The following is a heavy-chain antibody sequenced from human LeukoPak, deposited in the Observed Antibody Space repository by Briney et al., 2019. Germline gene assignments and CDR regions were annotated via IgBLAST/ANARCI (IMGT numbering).Heavy chain of an antibody. Sequence: PSETLSLTCAVSGGSLSSYYWSWIRQPPGKGLEWIGYIYYSGSTNYNPSLKSRVTISVDTSKNQFSLRLSTVTAADTVLYYCARYFYDSSDYYPPSFYDYYMDVWGKGTTVTVSS. CDR3: ARYFYDSSDYYPPSFYDYYMDV. CDR1: GGSLSSYY. CDR2: IYYSGST. V-gene: IGHV4-59*01. D-gene: IGHD3-22*01. J-gene: IGHJ6*03.